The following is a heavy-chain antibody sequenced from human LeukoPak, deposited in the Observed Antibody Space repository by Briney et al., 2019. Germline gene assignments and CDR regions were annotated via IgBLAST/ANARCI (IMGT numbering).Heavy chain of an antibody. J-gene: IGHJ3*02. D-gene: IGHD2-15*01. CDR1: GGSFSGYY. CDR2: INHSGST. V-gene: IGHV4-34*01. Sequence: SVTLSLTCAVYGGSFSGYYWSWIRQSPGKGLEWIGEINHSGSTNYNPSLKSRVTISVDTSKNQFSLKLSSVTAADTAVYYCARDPSSGGAFDIWGQGTMVTVSS. CDR3: ARDPSSGGAFDI.